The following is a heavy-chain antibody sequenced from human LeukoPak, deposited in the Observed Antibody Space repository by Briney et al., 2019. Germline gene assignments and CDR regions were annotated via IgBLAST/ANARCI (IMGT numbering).Heavy chain of an antibody. D-gene: IGHD3-22*01. CDR2: INYSGNT. V-gene: IGHV4-31*03. CDR1: GGSISSGGYY. CDR3: ARDGDYYDSSGSVRAFDI. Sequence: ASETLSLTCTVSGGSISSGGYYWIWIRQHPGKGLEWIGYINYSGNTYYNPSLKSRVTISVDTSKSQFSLKLSSVTAADTAVYYCARDGDYYDSSGSVRAFDIWGQGTMVTVSS. J-gene: IGHJ3*02.